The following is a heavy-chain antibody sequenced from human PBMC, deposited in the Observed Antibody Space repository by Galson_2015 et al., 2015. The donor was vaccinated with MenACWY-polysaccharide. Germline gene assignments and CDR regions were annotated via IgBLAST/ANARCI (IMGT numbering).Heavy chain of an antibody. J-gene: IGHJ4*02. CDR1: GFTFNRHV. V-gene: IGHV3-23*01. CDR2: IADYGGRR. CDR3: AKGRDLDRIACRGDCYIAYDF. Sequence: SLRLSCAASGFTFNRHVMNWVRQAPGKGLEWVSGIADYGGRRYYGGSGTGRFHLFRDTSNNTLVLVMSRLSADDTVVYYCAKGRDLDRIACRGDCYIAYDFWGQGTLVTVSS. D-gene: IGHD2-21*01.